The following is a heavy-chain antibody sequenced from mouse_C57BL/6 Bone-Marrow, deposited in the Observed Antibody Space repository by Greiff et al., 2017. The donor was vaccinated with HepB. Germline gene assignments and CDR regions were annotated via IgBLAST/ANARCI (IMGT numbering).Heavy chain of an antibody. CDR1: GFNIKDDY. CDR2: IDPENGDT. D-gene: IGHD1-1*01. J-gene: IGHJ4*01. V-gene: IGHV14-4*01. Sequence: VQLQQSGAELVRPGASVKLSCTASGFNIKDDYMHWVKQRPEQGLEWIGWIDPENGDTEYASKFQGKATITADTSSNTAYRQLSSLTSEDTAVYYWTREYYGSRDYAMDYWGQGTSVTVSS. CDR3: TREYYGSRDYAMDY.